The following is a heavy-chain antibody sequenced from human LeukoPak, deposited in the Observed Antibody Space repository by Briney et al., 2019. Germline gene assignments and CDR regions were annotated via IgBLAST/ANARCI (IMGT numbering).Heavy chain of an antibody. J-gene: IGHJ5*02. D-gene: IGHD2-2*01. V-gene: IGHV3-30-3*01. CDR3: ARRSKYCSSTSCYVNWFDP. CDR1: GFTLSNYA. Sequence: GGFLRLSCAASGFTLSNYAIHWVRQAPGKGLEWVALISYDGSNKYYADSVKGRFTISRDNSKNTLYLQTNGLRAEDTAVYYCARRSKYCSSTSCYVNWFDPWGQGTLVTVSS. CDR2: ISYDGSNK.